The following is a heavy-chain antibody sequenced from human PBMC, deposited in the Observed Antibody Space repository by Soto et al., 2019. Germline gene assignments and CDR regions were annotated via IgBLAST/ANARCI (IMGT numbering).Heavy chain of an antibody. V-gene: IGHV4-61*01. D-gene: IGHD1-7*01. J-gene: IGHJ5*02. CDR2: IYHSGST. CDR3: AGYNWNYYFDP. Sequence: SETLSLTCTVSGGSVRDGSYYWAWLRQPPGKGLEWIGHIYHSGSTIHNPSLKSRVTISIDTSKSQFSLNLNSMTAADTAVYYCAGYNWNYYFDPWGQGTLVTVSS. CDR1: GGSVRDGSYY.